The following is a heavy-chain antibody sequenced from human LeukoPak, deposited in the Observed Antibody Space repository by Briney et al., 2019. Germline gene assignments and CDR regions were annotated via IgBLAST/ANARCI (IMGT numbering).Heavy chain of an antibody. CDR3: ARGRGSSGWYNDY. CDR1: GGSFSGYY. J-gene: IGHJ4*02. D-gene: IGHD6-19*01. V-gene: IGHV4-34*01. CDR2: INHSGST. Sequence: PSETLSLTCAVHGGSFSGYYWSWIRQPPGKGLEWIGEINHSGSTNYKPSLKSRVTISVDTSKNQFSLKLSSVTAADTAVYYCARGRGSSGWYNDYWGQGTLVTVSS.